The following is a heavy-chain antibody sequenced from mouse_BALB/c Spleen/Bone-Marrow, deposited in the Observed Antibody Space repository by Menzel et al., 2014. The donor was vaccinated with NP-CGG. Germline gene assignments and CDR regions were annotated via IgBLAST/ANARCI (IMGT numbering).Heavy chain of an antibody. CDR1: GYTFTDYN. V-gene: IGHV1S29*02. Sequence: VQLQQSGPELVKPGASVKISCKAPGYTFTDYNMHWVKQSHGKSLEWIGYIYPYNGGTGYNQKFKSKATLTVDNSSSTAYMELRSLTSEDSAVYYCARLDGYYVAMDYWGQGTSVTVSS. CDR2: IYPYNGGT. CDR3: ARLDGYYVAMDY. J-gene: IGHJ4*01. D-gene: IGHD2-3*01.